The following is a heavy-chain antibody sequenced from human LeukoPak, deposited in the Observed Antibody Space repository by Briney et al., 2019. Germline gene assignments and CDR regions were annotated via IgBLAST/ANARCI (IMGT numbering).Heavy chain of an antibody. D-gene: IGHD6-13*01. V-gene: IGHV3-7*01. Sequence: PGGFLRLSCAASGFTFSSYWMSWVRQAPGKGLEWVANIKQDGSEKYYVDSVKGRFTISRDNARNSLNLQMSSLRAEDTAVYYCARDPQYSSSWPGAFDIWGQGTMVTVSS. J-gene: IGHJ3*02. CDR2: IKQDGSEK. CDR3: ARDPQYSSSWPGAFDI. CDR1: GFTFSSYW.